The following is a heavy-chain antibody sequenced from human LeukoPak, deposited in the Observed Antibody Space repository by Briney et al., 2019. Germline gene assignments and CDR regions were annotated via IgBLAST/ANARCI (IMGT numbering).Heavy chain of an antibody. D-gene: IGHD6-13*01. V-gene: IGHV4-4*02. CDR2: IYYSGST. Sequence: PSGTLSLTCAVSGGSISSSNWWSWVRQPPGKGLEWIGSIYYSGSTYYNPSLKSRVTISVDTSKNQFSLKLSSVTAADTAVYYCASPPGPYSSSWYSDYWGQGTLVTVSS. J-gene: IGHJ4*02. CDR3: ASPPGPYSSSWYSDY. CDR1: GGSISSSNW.